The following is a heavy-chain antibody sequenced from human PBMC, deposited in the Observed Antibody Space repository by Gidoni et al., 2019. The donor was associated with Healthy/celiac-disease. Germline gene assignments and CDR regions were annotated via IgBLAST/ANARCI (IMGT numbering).Heavy chain of an antibody. Sequence: QVQLQQWGAGLLKPSETLSLTCAVYGGSFSGYYWSWIRQPPGKGLEWIGEINHSGSTNYNPSLKSRVTISVDTSKNQFSLKLSSVTAADTAVYYCASLTGDALGGMDVWGQGTTVTVSS. CDR1: GGSFSGYY. J-gene: IGHJ6*02. CDR2: INHSGST. V-gene: IGHV4-34*01. CDR3: ASLTGDALGGMDV. D-gene: IGHD7-27*01.